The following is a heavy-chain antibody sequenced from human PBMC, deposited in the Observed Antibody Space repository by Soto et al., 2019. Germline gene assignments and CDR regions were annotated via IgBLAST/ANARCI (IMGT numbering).Heavy chain of an antibody. CDR2: ISYDGSNK. V-gene: IGHV3-30*18. Sequence: QVQLVESGGGVVQPGRSLRLSCAASGFTFSSYGMHWVRQAPGKGLEWVAVISYDGSNKYYADSGKGRFTISRDNSKNTLYLQMNSLRAEDTAVYYCAKATPSDYWGQGTLVTVSS. CDR1: GFTFSSYG. CDR3: AKATPSDY. J-gene: IGHJ4*02. D-gene: IGHD4-17*01.